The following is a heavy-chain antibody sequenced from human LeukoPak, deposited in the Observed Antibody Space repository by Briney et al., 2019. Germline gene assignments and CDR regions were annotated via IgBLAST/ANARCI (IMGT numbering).Heavy chain of an antibody. CDR1: GGSISSYY. Sequence: SETLSLTCTVSGGSISSYYWSWIRQPPGKGLEWIGYIYYSGSTNYNPSLKSRVTISVDTSKNQFSLKLSSVTAADTAVYYCARDINYYDSSGQPTDAFDIWGQGTMVTVSS. CDR3: ARDINYYDSSGQPTDAFDI. J-gene: IGHJ3*02. V-gene: IGHV4-59*12. D-gene: IGHD3-22*01. CDR2: IYYSGST.